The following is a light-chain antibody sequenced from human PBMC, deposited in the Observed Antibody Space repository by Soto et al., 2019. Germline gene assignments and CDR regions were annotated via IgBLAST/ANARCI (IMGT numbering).Light chain of an antibody. CDR2: AAS. CDR3: QRHYITRT. Sequence: DIQMTQSPSSLSASVGDRVTIACRASQSISTYLNWYQQKPGEAPKLLIYAASNLQSGVPSRFSGSGSGTDFTLTISSLQPEDFATYYCQRHYITRTFGQGTKVDIK. CDR1: QSISTY. J-gene: IGKJ1*01. V-gene: IGKV1-39*01.